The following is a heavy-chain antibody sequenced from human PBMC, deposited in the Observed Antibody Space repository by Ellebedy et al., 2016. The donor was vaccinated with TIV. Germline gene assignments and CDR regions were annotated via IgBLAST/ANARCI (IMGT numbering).Heavy chain of an antibody. CDR3: ARGGRDQWLIDY. CDR1: GFTFSSHW. CDR2: INSDGSST. Sequence: PGGSLRLSCAASGFTFSSHWMHWVRQAPGKGLVWVSRINSDGSSTSYADSVKGRFTISRDNAKNSLYLHMNSLRAEDTAVYYCARGGRDQWLIDYWGQGTLVTVSS. V-gene: IGHV3-74*01. J-gene: IGHJ4*02. D-gene: IGHD6-19*01.